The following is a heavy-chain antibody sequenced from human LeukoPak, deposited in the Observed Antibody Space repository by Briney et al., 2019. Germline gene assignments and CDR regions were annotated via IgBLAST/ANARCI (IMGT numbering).Heavy chain of an antibody. J-gene: IGHJ4*02. Sequence: PSETLSLTCTVSGVSISSSSYYWSWLRQPPGKGLEWIGYIYYSGSTNYNPSLKSRVTISVDTSKNQFSLKLSSVTAADTAVYYCARTYSSGCVDYWGQGTLVTVSS. CDR1: GVSISSSSYY. CDR3: ARTYSSGCVDY. D-gene: IGHD6-19*01. CDR2: IYYSGST. V-gene: IGHV4-61*05.